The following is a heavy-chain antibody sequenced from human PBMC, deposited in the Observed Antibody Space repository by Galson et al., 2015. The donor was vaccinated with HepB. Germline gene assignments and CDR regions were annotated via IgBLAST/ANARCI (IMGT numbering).Heavy chain of an antibody. CDR3: ARRGYCSGGSCHSHAFDI. CDR1: GYSFTSYW. V-gene: IGHV5-51*01. Sequence: QSGAEVKKPGESLKISCKGSGYSFTSYWIGWVRQMPGKGLEWMGIIYPGDSDTRYSPSFQGQVTISADKSISTAYLQWSSLRASDTAIYYCARRGYCSGGSCHSHAFDIWGQGTMVTVSS. D-gene: IGHD2-15*01. CDR2: IYPGDSDT. J-gene: IGHJ3*02.